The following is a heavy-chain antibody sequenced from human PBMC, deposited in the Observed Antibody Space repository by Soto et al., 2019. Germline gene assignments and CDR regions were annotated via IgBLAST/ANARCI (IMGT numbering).Heavy chain of an antibody. Sequence: APVKGSCKASGYTFTGYYMHWGRHDTGQGLEWMGWINPNSGGTNYAQKFQGWVTMTRDTSISTAYMELSRLTSDDTAEYYCARDSSPQGFDYWGQGTPVTVSS. CDR1: GYTFTGYY. V-gene: IGHV1-2*04. D-gene: IGHD2-2*01. J-gene: IGHJ4*02. CDR2: INPNSGGT. CDR3: ARDSSPQGFDY.